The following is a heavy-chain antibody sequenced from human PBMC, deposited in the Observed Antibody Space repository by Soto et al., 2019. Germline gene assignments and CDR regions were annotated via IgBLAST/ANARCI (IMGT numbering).Heavy chain of an antibody. D-gene: IGHD3-9*01. Sequence: SETLSLTCTVSGDSFGTYYWSWIRQPPGKGLEWIGYMYYTGNTNYNPSLKSRVTISVDTSKNQYSLKLRSVTAADTAVYFCARYFDWPNAFDVWGKGTMVTVSS. V-gene: IGHV4-59*01. J-gene: IGHJ3*01. CDR2: MYYTGNT. CDR3: ARYFDWPNAFDV. CDR1: GDSFGTYY.